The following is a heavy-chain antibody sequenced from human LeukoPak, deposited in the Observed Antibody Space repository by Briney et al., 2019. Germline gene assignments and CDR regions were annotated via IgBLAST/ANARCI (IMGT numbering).Heavy chain of an antibody. Sequence: PGGSLRLSCAASGFTFSAYDMSWVRQAPGKGLEWVSAISGSGGSTYYADSVKGRFTISRDNSKNTLYLQVISLRAEDAAVYYCAKGGHSSGWPGNWFDPWGQGTLVTVSS. CDR1: GFTFSAYD. CDR3: AKGGHSSGWPGNWFDP. D-gene: IGHD6-19*01. V-gene: IGHV3-23*01. J-gene: IGHJ5*02. CDR2: ISGSGGST.